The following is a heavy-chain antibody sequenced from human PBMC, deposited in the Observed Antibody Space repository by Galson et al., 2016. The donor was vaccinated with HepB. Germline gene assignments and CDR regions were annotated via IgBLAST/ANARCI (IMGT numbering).Heavy chain of an antibody. CDR2: INAGNGNT. J-gene: IGHJ4*02. CDR1: GYTFTSYA. Sequence: SVKVSCKASGYTFTSYAMHWVRQAPGQGLEWMGWINAGNGNTKYSQKFQGRVTITRDTSASTAYMELSSLRSEDTAVYYCARDALDFWSGYYVGPSVSLSVDYWGQGTLVTVSS. CDR3: ARDALDFWSGYYVGPSVSLSVDY. D-gene: IGHD3-3*01. V-gene: IGHV1-3*01.